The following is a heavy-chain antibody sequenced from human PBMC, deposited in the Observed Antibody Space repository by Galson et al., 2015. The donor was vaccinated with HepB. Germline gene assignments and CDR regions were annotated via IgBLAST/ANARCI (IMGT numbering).Heavy chain of an antibody. CDR1: GYTFTSYA. Sequence: SVKVSCKASGYTFTSYAMHWVRQAPGQRLEWMGWINAGNGNTKYSQKFQGRVTITRDTSASTAYMELSSLRSEDTAVYYCARDPLKMPAAMPNHYYYYYGMDVWGQGTTVTVSS. D-gene: IGHD2-2*01. V-gene: IGHV1-3*01. CDR3: ARDPLKMPAAMPNHYYYYYGMDV. CDR2: INAGNGNT. J-gene: IGHJ6*02.